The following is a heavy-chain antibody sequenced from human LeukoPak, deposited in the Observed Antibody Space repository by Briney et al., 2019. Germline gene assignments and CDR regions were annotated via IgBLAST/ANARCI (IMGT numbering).Heavy chain of an antibody. D-gene: IGHD6-13*01. CDR1: GGTFSSYA. CDR3: ARDWGERDSTWSLPAHGFDI. CDR2: IFPIFRTA. Sequence: VKVSCKASGGTFSSYAINWVRQAPGQGLEWMGRIFPIFRTANYAQKFQGRVTVTTDESTSTAYMELSSLRPEDTAMYYCARDWGERDSTWSLPAHGFDIWGQGTMVTVSS. V-gene: IGHV1-69*05. J-gene: IGHJ3*02.